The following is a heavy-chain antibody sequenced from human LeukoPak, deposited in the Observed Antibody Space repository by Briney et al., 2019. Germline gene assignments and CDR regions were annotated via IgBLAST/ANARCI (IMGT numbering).Heavy chain of an antibody. J-gene: IGHJ4*02. V-gene: IGHV3-74*01. D-gene: IGHD4-17*01. CDR3: AREGDYGDYFDY. Sequence: GGSLRLSCAASGFTFSNNWMHWVRQAPGKGLVWVSRITNDGSSTSHADSVKGRFTISRDNAKNTLYLQMNSLRAEDTAVYYCAREGDYGDYFDYWGQGTLVTVSS. CDR1: GFTFSNNW. CDR2: ITNDGSST.